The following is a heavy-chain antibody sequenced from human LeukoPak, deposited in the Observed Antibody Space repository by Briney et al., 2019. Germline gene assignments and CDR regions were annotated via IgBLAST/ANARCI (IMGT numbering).Heavy chain of an antibody. D-gene: IGHD3-9*01. CDR3: ARGPYYDILTGNIKLSQSEADDFDI. CDR2: IGGYNGNR. CDR1: GYTFTTYG. J-gene: IGHJ3*02. Sequence: GASVKLSCKASGYTFTTYGIIWVRQAPGQGLEWMGWIGGYNGNRKYAQKFPSRVTMTTDRSTGTAYMGLRSLRSDDTAVYYCARGPYYDILTGNIKLSQSEADDFDIWGQGTMVTVSS. V-gene: IGHV1-18*01.